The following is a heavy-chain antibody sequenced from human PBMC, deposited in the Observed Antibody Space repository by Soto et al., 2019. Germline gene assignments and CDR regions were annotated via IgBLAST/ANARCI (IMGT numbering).Heavy chain of an antibody. D-gene: IGHD3-16*02. CDR2: IYYSGST. J-gene: IGHJ4*02. Sequence: SETLSLTYTVSGGSISSGGYYWSWIRQHPGKGLEWIGYIYYSGSTYYNPSLKSRVTISVDTSKNQFSLKLSSVTAADTAVYYCARTLGELSPFDYWGQGTLVTVSS. CDR1: GGSISSGGYY. V-gene: IGHV4-31*03. CDR3: ARTLGELSPFDY.